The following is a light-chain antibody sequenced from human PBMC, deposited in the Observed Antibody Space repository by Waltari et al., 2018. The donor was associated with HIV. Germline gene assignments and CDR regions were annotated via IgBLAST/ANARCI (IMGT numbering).Light chain of an antibody. V-gene: IGLV1-40*01. CDR1: RSNIGAGYD. J-gene: IGLJ2*01. CDR3: AAWDGSHVV. CDR2: GNT. Sequence: QSVLTQPPSVSGAPGQRVTISCTGSRSNIGAGYDVHWYQQLPGTAPKLLIYGNTNRPSGVPDRFSGSKSGTSASLAITGLQAEDEADYYCAAWDGSHVVFGGGTKLTVL.